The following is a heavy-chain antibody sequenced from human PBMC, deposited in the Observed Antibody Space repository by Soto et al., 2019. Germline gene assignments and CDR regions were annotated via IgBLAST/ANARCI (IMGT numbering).Heavy chain of an antibody. J-gene: IGHJ4*02. V-gene: IGHV3-23*01. CDR1: GFTFSSYA. D-gene: IGHD5-12*01. CDR3: AAARAYEAYSGSSLDY. Sequence: VQLLESGGGLVQPGGSLRLSCEASGFTFSSYAMSWVRQAPGKGLEWVSGISGSGDNTYYADSVKGRFTIARDNSKNTLYRQMNSLTVEDTAAYYCAAARAYEAYSGSSLDYWGQGTLVTVST. CDR2: ISGSGDNT.